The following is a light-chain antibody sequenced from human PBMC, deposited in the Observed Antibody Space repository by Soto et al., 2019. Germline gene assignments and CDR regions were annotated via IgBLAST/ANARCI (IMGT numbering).Light chain of an antibody. CDR2: AAS. V-gene: IGKV3-15*01. Sequence: EVVMKQSPATLSVSPGERATLSCRASQSVGSNLAWYQQKPGQAPGLLIYAASTRATGIPARFSGSGSGTEFTLTISSLQSEDFAVYYCQQYYNWPPLTFGGGTKVDIK. CDR3: QQYYNWPPLT. CDR1: QSVGSN. J-gene: IGKJ4*01.